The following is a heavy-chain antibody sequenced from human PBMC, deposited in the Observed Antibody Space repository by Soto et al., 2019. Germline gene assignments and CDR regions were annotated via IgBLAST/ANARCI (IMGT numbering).Heavy chain of an antibody. J-gene: IGHJ6*02. CDR1: GGSISSGGYY. Sequence: LSLTCTVSGGSISSGGYYWSWIRQHPGKGLEWIGYIYYSGSTYYNPSLKSRVTISVDTSKNQFSLKLSSVTAADTAVYYCARDEVAGTTRYYYYGMDVWGQGTTVTVSS. CDR2: IYYSGST. V-gene: IGHV4-31*03. CDR3: ARDEVAGTTRYYYYGMDV. D-gene: IGHD1-7*01.